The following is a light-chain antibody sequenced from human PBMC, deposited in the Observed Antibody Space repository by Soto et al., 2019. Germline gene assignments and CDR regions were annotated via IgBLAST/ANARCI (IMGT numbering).Light chain of an antibody. V-gene: IGLV2-14*01. CDR2: DVN. CDR3: ASYTRTTTLV. CDR1: SSDVGGYNY. J-gene: IGLJ2*01. Sequence: QSVLTQPPSASGSPGQSVTISCTGTSSDVGGYNYVSWYQQHPGKAPKLMIYDVNNRPSGISYRFSGSKSGNTASLTISGLQAEDEADYYCASYTRTTTLVFGGGTKLTVL.